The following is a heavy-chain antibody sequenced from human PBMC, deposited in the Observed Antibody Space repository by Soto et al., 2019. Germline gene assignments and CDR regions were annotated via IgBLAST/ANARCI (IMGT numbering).Heavy chain of an antibody. D-gene: IGHD6-13*01. CDR3: AREGAAARGKDYYYGMDV. CDR2: IYYSGST. V-gene: IGHV4-31*03. CDR1: GGSISSSSYY. J-gene: IGHJ6*02. Sequence: SETLSLTCTVSGGSISSSSYYWGWIRQHPGKGLEWIGYIYYSGSTYYNPSLKSRVTISVDTSKNQFSLKLSSVTAADTAVYYCAREGAAARGKDYYYGMDVWGQGTTVTVSS.